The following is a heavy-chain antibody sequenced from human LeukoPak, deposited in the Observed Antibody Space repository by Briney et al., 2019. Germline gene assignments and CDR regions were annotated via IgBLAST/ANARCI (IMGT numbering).Heavy chain of an antibody. CDR3: SKDPRLLIY. Sequence: GGSLRLSCAASGFTFSNYWMSWVRQTPGKGLESLAYISGRGDDIYYTDSVKGRFTISRDNAKDSLYLQMNGLRPEDTALYYCSKDPRLLIYWGHGTLVTVSS. CDR1: GFTFSNYW. J-gene: IGHJ4*01. CDR2: ISGRGDDI. V-gene: IGHV3-11*01. D-gene: IGHD2-8*01.